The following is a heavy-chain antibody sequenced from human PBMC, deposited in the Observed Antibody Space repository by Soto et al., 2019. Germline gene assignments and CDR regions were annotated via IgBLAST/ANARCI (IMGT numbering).Heavy chain of an antibody. CDR1: GYTFSTHA. D-gene: IGHD1-1*01. CDR2: INGGTGQT. V-gene: IGHV1-3*01. Sequence: ASVKVSCNAAGYTFSTHAMHWVRQAPGQSLEWMGWINGGTGQTKHSHRFQDRITITRDTSASTAYMELSSLRSEDTAVYYCARGKGMEENYYSYGLDIWGQGTTVTVSS. J-gene: IGHJ6*02. CDR3: ARGKGMEENYYSYGLDI.